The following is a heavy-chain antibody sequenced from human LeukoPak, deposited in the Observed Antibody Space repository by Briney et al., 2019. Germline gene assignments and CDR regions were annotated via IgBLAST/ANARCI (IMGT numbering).Heavy chain of an antibody. J-gene: IGHJ1*01. CDR2: IYSGGNT. V-gene: IGHV3-53*01. Sequence: GGSLRLSCAASGFTVSSNYMSWVRQAPGKGLEWVSVIYSGGNTYYADSVKGRFTISRDNSKNTVYHQVNSLRAEDTAVYYCARFNEQQMYFQHWGQGTLVTVSS. CDR3: ARFNEQQMYFQH. D-gene: IGHD6-13*01. CDR1: GFTVSSNY.